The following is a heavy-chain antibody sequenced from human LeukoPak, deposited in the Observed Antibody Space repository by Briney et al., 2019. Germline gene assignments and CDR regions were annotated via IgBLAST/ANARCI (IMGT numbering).Heavy chain of an antibody. Sequence: PSETLSLTCTVSGGSISSSSYYWSWIWQPPGKGLEWIGYIYYSGSTNYNPSLKSRVTISVDTSKNQFSLKLSSVTAADTAVYYCARRPAVAGAFDIWGQGTMVTVSS. CDR2: IYYSGST. CDR1: GGSISSSSYY. J-gene: IGHJ3*02. D-gene: IGHD6-19*01. CDR3: ARRPAVAGAFDI. V-gene: IGHV4-61*05.